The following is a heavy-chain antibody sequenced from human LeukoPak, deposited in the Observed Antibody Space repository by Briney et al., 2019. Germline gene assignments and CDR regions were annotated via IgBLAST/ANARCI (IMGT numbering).Heavy chain of an antibody. D-gene: IGHD1-1*01. J-gene: IGHJ5*02. Sequence: ASVKVSCKASGYTFTSYGISWVRQAPGQGLEWMGIINPSGGSTSYAQKFQGRVTMTRDTSTSTVYMELSSLRSEDTAVYYCARGGTGTEFDPWGQGTLVTVSS. V-gene: IGHV1-46*01. CDR3: ARGGTGTEFDP. CDR1: GYTFTSYG. CDR2: INPSGGST.